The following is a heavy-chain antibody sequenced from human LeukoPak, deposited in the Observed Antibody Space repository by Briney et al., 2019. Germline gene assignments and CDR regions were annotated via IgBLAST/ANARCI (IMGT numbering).Heavy chain of an antibody. D-gene: IGHD4-17*01. V-gene: IGHV4-59*08. CDR2: IYYSGST. CDR3: ARQITVTTGYYYYYGMDV. CDR1: GGSISSYY. Sequence: SETLSLPCTVSGGSISSYYGRWLRQPPGEGVEWVGYIYYSGSTNYNPFLKSRVHIPVEQSKNHSFFTLSSVTAAVTAVYYCARQITVTTGYYYYYGMDVWGQGTTVTVSS. J-gene: IGHJ6*02.